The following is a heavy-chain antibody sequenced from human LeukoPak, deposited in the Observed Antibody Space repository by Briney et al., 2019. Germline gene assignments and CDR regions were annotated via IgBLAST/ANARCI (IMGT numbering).Heavy chain of an antibody. CDR1: GGTFSSYA. Sequence: ASVTVSCKASGGTFSSYAISWVRQAPGQGLEWMGGIIPIFGTANYAQKFQGRVTITADESTSTAYMELSSLRSEDTAVYYCARDGGYCSSTSCSTWGQGTLVTVSS. CDR2: IIPIFGTA. V-gene: IGHV1-69*13. CDR3: ARDGGYCSSTSCST. J-gene: IGHJ5*02. D-gene: IGHD2-2*01.